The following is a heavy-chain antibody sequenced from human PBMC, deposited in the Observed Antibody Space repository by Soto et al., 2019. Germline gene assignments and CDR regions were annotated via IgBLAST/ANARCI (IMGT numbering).Heavy chain of an antibody. J-gene: IGHJ5*02. Sequence: GASVKVSCKASGYTFTGNFVHWVRQAPGQGLEWMAWINPNSGDTKYAQKFQGRVTMTRDTSISTAYMELSTLTSDDTAVYYCARGAGSSSFDPWGRGTLVTVSS. CDR1: GYTFTGNF. CDR3: ARGAGSSSFDP. D-gene: IGHD1-26*01. V-gene: IGHV1-2*02. CDR2: INPNSGDT.